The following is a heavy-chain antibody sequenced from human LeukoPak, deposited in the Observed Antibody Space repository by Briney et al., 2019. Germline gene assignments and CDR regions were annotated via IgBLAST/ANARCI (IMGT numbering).Heavy chain of an antibody. J-gene: IGHJ1*01. CDR1: GYNFTNYW. CDR3: ARDFGGNYGHFQH. CDR2: IYPGDSDT. D-gene: IGHD4-23*01. Sequence: GESLKISCKGSGYNFTNYWIGWVRQMPGKGLEWMRIIYPGDSDTRYSPSFAGQVTISADRSISTAYLQWNTLKASDTAMYYCARDFGGNYGHFQHWGQGTLVIVSS. V-gene: IGHV5-51*01.